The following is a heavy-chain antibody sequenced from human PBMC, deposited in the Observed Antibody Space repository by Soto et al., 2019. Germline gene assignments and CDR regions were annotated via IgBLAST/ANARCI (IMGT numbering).Heavy chain of an antibody. D-gene: IGHD3-9*01. CDR2: MNPNSGNT. Sequence: QVQLVQSGAEVKKPGASVKVSCKASGYTFTSYDINWVRQATGQGLEWMGWMNPNSGNTGYAQKFXGXVXKTRDTSITTAYMELSSLRSEDTAVYYCASWAGYSKWGQGTLVTVSS. CDR3: ASWAGYSK. V-gene: IGHV1-8*01. J-gene: IGHJ4*02. CDR1: GYTFTSYD.